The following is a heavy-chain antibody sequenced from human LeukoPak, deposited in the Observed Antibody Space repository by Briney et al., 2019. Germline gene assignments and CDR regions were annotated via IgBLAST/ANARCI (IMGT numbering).Heavy chain of an antibody. CDR1: GGSISTYY. V-gene: IGHV4-59*01. D-gene: IGHD3-10*01. J-gene: IGHJ4*02. CDR3: ARDYNNYIVDH. CDR2: VYYSGRT. Sequence: SETLSLTCTVSGGSISTYYWSWIRQPPEKGLEWIGYVYYSGRTRYNPSLESRVAMSIDTSKNQFSLNLTSVTAADTAIYYCARDYNNYIVDHWGQGALVTVSS.